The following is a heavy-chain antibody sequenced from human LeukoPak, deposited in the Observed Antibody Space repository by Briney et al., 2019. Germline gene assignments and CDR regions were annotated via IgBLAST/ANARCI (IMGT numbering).Heavy chain of an antibody. CDR2: IYYSGST. CDR3: ARALGAAAGPFDY. V-gene: IGHV4-39*01. J-gene: IGHJ4*02. Sequence: SETLSLTCTVSGGSISSSSYYWGWIRQPPGKGLEWIGSIYYSGSTYYNPSLKSRVTISVDTSKNQFSLKLSSVTAADTAVYYCARALGAAAGPFDYWGQGTLVTVSS. CDR1: GGSISSSSYY. D-gene: IGHD6-13*01.